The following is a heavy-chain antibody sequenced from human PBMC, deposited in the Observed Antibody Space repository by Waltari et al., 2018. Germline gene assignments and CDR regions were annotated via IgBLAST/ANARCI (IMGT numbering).Heavy chain of an antibody. Sequence: QVQLVQSGAAVTKPGSSVTVSCKASGGTFSSYALSWVRQAPGQGLEWKGRIIPIFGTANYAQKFQGRVTITADKSTSTAYMELSSLRSEDTAVYYCARDPYSGSYDLRYWGQGTLVTVSS. CDR2: IIPIFGTA. CDR3: ARDPYSGSYDLRY. J-gene: IGHJ4*02. D-gene: IGHD1-26*01. V-gene: IGHV1-69*13. CDR1: GGTFSSYA.